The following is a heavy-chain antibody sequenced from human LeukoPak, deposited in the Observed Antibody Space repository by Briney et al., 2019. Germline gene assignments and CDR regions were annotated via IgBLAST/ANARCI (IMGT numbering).Heavy chain of an antibody. CDR1: GGSISSGSYY. J-gene: IGHJ3*02. Sequence: SETLSLTCTVSGGSISSGSYYWSWIRQPAGKGLEWIGRIYTSGSTNYNPSLKSRVIISVDTSKNQFSLQLTSVTPEDTAVYYCARGGLVRGSIDSLIAFDIWGQGIMVTVSS. CDR2: IYTSGST. D-gene: IGHD3-10*01. CDR3: ARGGLVRGSIDSLIAFDI. V-gene: IGHV4-61*02.